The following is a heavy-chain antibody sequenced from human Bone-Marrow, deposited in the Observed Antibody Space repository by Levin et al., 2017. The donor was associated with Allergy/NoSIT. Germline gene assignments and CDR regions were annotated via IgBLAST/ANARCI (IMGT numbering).Heavy chain of an antibody. D-gene: IGHD3-9*01. J-gene: IGHJ4*02. Sequence: GESLKISCRGSGFTFGDYVMSWFRQGPGKGLEWASSIRSKSYGGTTIYAASVKGRFTISRDDSKRIAVLHMNSLRAEDTAIYYCQVYYDVLTGYVEDDYWGQGILVTVSS. CDR1: GFTFGDYV. CDR2: IRSKSYGGTT. V-gene: IGHV3-49*03. CDR3: QVYYDVLTGYVEDDY.